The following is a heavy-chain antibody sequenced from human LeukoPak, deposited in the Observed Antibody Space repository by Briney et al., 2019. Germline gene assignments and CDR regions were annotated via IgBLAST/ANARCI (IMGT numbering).Heavy chain of an antibody. D-gene: IGHD2-15*01. Sequence: PGGSLRLSCAASGFTFSSYGMHWVRQAPGKGLEWVAVISYDGSNKYYADSVKGRFTISRDNSKNTLYLQMNSLRAEDTAVYYCAKVGGKYCSGGSCYSDFTFDYWGQGTLVTVSS. CDR2: ISYDGSNK. CDR3: AKVGGKYCSGGSCYSDFTFDY. J-gene: IGHJ4*02. CDR1: GFTFSSYG. V-gene: IGHV3-30*18.